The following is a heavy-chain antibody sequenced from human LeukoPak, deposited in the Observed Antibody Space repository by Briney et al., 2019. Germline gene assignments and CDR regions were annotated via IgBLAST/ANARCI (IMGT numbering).Heavy chain of an antibody. CDR2: IKQDGSEK. CDR1: GFTFSSYW. D-gene: IGHD6-19*01. Sequence: PGGSLGLSCAASGFTFSSYWMSWVRQAPGKGLEWVANIKQDGSEKYYVDSVKGRFTISRDNAKNTLYLQMDSLRVEDTAVYYCAREGELAVAGHHLDVFDIWGQGTMVTVSS. CDR3: AREGELAVAGHHLDVFDI. V-gene: IGHV3-7*03. J-gene: IGHJ3*02.